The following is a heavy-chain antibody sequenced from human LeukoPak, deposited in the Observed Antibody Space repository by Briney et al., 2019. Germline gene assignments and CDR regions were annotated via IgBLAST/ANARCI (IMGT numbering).Heavy chain of an antibody. CDR2: INPNSGGT. CDR3: ARSDYGGNRPLGY. J-gene: IGHJ4*02. CDR1: GYTFTGYY. Sequence: GASVKVSCKASGYTFTGYYMHWVRQAPGQGLEWMGWINPNSGGTNYAQKFQGWVTMTRDTSISTAYMELSRLRSDDTAVYYCARSDYGGNRPLGYWGQGTLVTVSS. V-gene: IGHV1-2*04. D-gene: IGHD4-23*01.